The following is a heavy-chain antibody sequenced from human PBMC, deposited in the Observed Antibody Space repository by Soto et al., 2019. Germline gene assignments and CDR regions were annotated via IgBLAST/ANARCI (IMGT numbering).Heavy chain of an antibody. Sequence: ASVKVSCKGSGYSFTSYWISWVRQMPGKGLEWMGRIDPSDSYTNYSASFQGHVTISADKSISTAYLQWSSLKASDTAMYYCAIHSYYYGMDVWGQGTTVTVSS. CDR3: AIHSYYYGMDV. J-gene: IGHJ6*02. CDR2: IDPSDSYT. CDR1: GYSFTSYW. V-gene: IGHV5-10-1*01.